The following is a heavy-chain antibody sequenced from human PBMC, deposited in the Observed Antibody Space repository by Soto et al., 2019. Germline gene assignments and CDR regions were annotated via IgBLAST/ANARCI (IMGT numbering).Heavy chain of an antibody. J-gene: IGHJ4*02. Sequence: GGSLRLSCAASGFTFSTYAMHGVRQAPGKGLEWWTLISFDGSNKYYADSVKGRFTISRDNSKNTVYLQMNRLRPEDTAVYYCARDLARRYCSTTFCPDFEYWGQGTPVTVSS. CDR2: ISFDGSNK. D-gene: IGHD2-2*01. CDR3: ARDLARRYCSTTFCPDFEY. V-gene: IGHV3-30-3*01. CDR1: GFTFSTYA.